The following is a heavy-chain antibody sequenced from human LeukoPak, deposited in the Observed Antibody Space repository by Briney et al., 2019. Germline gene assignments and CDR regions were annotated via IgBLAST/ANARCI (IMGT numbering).Heavy chain of an antibody. Sequence: GGSLKLSCAASGFTFSSYAMSWVRQAPGKGLAWVSGISGSGRSTHSADSVKGRFTISRDNSKNMLYLQMNSLRAEDTALYYCAKALDGYNGMDVWGQGTTVIVSS. CDR2: ISGSGRST. CDR1: GFTFSSYA. D-gene: IGHD3-16*02. CDR3: AKALDGYNGMDV. J-gene: IGHJ6*02. V-gene: IGHV3-23*01.